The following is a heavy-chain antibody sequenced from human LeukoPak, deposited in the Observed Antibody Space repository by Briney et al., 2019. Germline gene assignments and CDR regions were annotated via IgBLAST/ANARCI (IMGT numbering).Heavy chain of an antibody. J-gene: IGHJ4*02. Sequence: GGSLRLSCAASGFTFSSAWMTWVRQAPGKGLEWLGRIKAKTDGGTTDYAAPVKGRFTISRDDSKNTLYLQMNSLKTDDTAVYYCIRVSSSAIDYWGQGTLVTVSS. D-gene: IGHD5/OR15-5a*01. V-gene: IGHV3-15*01. CDR3: IRVSSSAIDY. CDR1: GFTFSSAW. CDR2: IKAKTDGGTT.